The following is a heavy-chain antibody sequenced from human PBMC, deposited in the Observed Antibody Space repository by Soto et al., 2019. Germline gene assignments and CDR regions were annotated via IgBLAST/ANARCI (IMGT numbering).Heavy chain of an antibody. D-gene: IGHD2-2*01. CDR2: INPNSGGT. CDR3: ATGLGAGYCSSTSCYGYYYYYGMDV. V-gene: IGHV1-2*04. Sequence: ASVKVSCKASGYTFTGYYMHWVRQAPGQGLEWMGWINPNSGGTNYAQKFQGWVTMTRDTSISTAYMELSRLRSDDTAVYYCATGLGAGYCSSTSCYGYYYYYGMDVWGQGTTVTVSS. J-gene: IGHJ6*02. CDR1: GYTFTGYY.